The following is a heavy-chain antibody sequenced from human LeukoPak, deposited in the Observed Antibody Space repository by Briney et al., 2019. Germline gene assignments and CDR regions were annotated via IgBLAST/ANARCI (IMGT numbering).Heavy chain of an antibody. Sequence: SETLSLTCAVYGGSFSGYYWSWIRQPPGKGLEWIGEINHSGSTNYNPSLKSRVTISVDTSKNQFSLKLSSVTAADTAVYYCARGDGSSSSKNWFDPWGQGTLVTVSS. CDR1: GGSFSGYY. D-gene: IGHD6-6*01. CDR3: ARGDGSSSSKNWFDP. V-gene: IGHV4-34*01. CDR2: INHSGST. J-gene: IGHJ5*02.